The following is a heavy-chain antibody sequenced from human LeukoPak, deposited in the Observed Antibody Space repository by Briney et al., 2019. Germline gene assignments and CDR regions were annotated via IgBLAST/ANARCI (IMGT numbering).Heavy chain of an antibody. CDR3: ARGLLRRVKQWLVLGY. J-gene: IGHJ4*02. CDR1: GYTFTSYG. Sequence: GASVKVSCKASGYTFTSYGISWVRQAPGQGLEWMGWMNPNSGNTGYAQKFQGRVTITRNTSVSTAYMELSSLRSEDTAVYYCARGLLRRVKQWLVLGYWGQGTLVTVSS. CDR2: MNPNSGNT. D-gene: IGHD6-19*01. V-gene: IGHV1-8*03.